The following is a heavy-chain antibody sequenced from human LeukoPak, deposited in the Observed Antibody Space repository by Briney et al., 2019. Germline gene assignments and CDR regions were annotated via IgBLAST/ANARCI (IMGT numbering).Heavy chain of an antibody. CDR2: IYPGDSDT. Sequence: GESLKISCKGSGYSFTSYWIGWVRQMPGKGLEWMGIIYPGDSDTRYSPSFQGQVTISADKSISTAYLQWSSLKASDTAMYYCAGHSSSWYNHLDVWGQGTTVTVSS. V-gene: IGHV5-51*01. CDR1: GYSFTSYW. CDR3: AGHSSSWYNHLDV. D-gene: IGHD6-13*01. J-gene: IGHJ6*02.